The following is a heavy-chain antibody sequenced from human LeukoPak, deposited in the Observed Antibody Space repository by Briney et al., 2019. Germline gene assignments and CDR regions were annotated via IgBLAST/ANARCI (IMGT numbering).Heavy chain of an antibody. J-gene: IGHJ4*02. CDR1: GGSISSYY. Sequence: SETLSLTCTVSGGSISSYYWSWIRQPPGKGLEWIGYIYYSGSTSYNPSLKSRVSISVDTSKNQFSLKLSSVTAADTAVYYCARVFPCYLDYWGQGTLVTVSS. V-gene: IGHV4-59*01. CDR2: IYYSGST. CDR3: ARVFPCYLDY.